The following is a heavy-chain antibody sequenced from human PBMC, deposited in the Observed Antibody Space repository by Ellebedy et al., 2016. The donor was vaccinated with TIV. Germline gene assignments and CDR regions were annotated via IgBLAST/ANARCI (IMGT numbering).Heavy chain of an antibody. CDR3: ARDEVGATQRLGEFDY. J-gene: IGHJ4*02. D-gene: IGHD1-26*01. V-gene: IGHV1-69*04. CDR2: IIPILDIA. Sequence: AASVKVSCKASGGTFSSYVITWVRQAPGQGLEWMGRIIPILDIANYAQKFQGRVTITADKSTSTAYMELSSLRSEDTAVYYCARDEVGATQRLGEFDYWGQGTLVTVSS. CDR1: GGTFSSYV.